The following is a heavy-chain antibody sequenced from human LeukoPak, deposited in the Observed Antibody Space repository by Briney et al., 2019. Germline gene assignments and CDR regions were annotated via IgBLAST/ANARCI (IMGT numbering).Heavy chain of an antibody. D-gene: IGHD1-26*01. CDR2: ISGSGGST. CDR3: ARALWELRSSAYFDH. Sequence: GGSLRLSCAASGFTFSSYGMSWVRQAPGKGLEWVSAISGSGGSTYYADSVKGRFTISRDNSKNTLYLQMNSLRDEDTAIYFCARALWELRSSAYFDHWGQGTLVTVSS. CDR1: GFTFSSYG. J-gene: IGHJ4*02. V-gene: IGHV3-23*01.